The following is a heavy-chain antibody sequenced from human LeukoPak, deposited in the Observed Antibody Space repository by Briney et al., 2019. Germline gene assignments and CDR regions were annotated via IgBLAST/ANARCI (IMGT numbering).Heavy chain of an antibody. J-gene: IGHJ4*02. CDR3: ARDGPTRTAFDC. V-gene: IGHV1-69*06. CDR2: IIPIFGTA. Sequence: SVKVSCKASGGTFSSYAISWVRQAPGQGLEWMGGIIPIFGTANYAQKFQGRVTITADKSTSTAYMELSSLRSEDTAVYYCARDGPTRTAFDCWGQGTLVTVSS. CDR1: GGTFSSYA.